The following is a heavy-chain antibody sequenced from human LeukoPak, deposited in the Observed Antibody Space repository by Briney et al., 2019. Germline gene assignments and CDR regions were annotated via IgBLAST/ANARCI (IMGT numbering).Heavy chain of an antibody. CDR3: AKGKRDIVVVVAATLPY. Sequence: PGGSLRLSCAASGFTFSSYAMSWVRQAPGKGLEWVSAISGSGGSTYYADSVKGRFTISSDNSKNTLYLQMNSLRAEDTAVYYCAKGKRDIVVVVAATLPYWGQGTLVTVSS. V-gene: IGHV3-23*01. CDR2: ISGSGGST. J-gene: IGHJ4*02. CDR1: GFTFSSYA. D-gene: IGHD2-15*01.